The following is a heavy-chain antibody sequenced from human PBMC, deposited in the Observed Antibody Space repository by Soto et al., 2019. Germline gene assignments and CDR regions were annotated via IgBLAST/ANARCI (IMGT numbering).Heavy chain of an antibody. CDR3: ARGVVPAATRGYYYYGMDV. CDR2: IYYSGST. D-gene: IGHD2-2*01. J-gene: IGHJ6*02. CDR1: GGSISSGGYY. V-gene: IGHV4-31*03. Sequence: PSETLSLTCTVSGGSISSGGYYWSWIRQHPGKGLEWIGYIYYSGSTYYNPSLKSRVTISVDTSKNQFSLKLSSVTAADTAVYYCARGVVPAATRGYYYYGMDVWGQGTTVTVSS.